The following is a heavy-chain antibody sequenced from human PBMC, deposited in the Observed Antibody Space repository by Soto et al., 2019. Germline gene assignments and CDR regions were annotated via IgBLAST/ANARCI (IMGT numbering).Heavy chain of an antibody. J-gene: IGHJ3*02. Sequence: SETLSLTCAVYGGSFSGYYWSWIRQPPGKGLEWIGEINHSGSTNYNPSLKSRVTISVDTSKNQFSLKLSSVTAADTAVYYCARGGDYIWGSYRLDAFDIWGQGTMVTVSS. V-gene: IGHV4-34*01. CDR2: INHSGST. CDR3: ARGGDYIWGSYRLDAFDI. D-gene: IGHD3-16*02. CDR1: GGSFSGYY.